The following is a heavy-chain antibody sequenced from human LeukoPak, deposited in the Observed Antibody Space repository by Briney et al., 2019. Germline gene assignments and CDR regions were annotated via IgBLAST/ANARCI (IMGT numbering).Heavy chain of an antibody. Sequence: SQTLSLTCTVSGGSISSGGFYWNWIRQPAGKALECIGRIYTSGSTDYNPSLKRRVTISVDTSHNQFPLKLSSVTAADTAVYYCARINYDSWSGYSTGGFDYWGQGTLVTVSS. CDR2: IYTSGST. CDR1: GGSISSGGFY. D-gene: IGHD3-3*01. J-gene: IGHJ4*02. CDR3: ARINYDSWSGYSTGGFDY. V-gene: IGHV4-61*02.